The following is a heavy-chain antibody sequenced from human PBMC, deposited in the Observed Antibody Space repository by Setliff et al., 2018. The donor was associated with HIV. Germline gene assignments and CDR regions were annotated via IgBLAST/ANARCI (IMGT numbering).Heavy chain of an antibody. CDR1: GGSFSGHY. D-gene: IGHD3-3*01. J-gene: IGHJ4*02. Sequence: SETLSLTCAVYGGSFSGHYWSWIRQPPGKGLEWIGEINHSGISNFNPSLKSRVTIPIDTPRNQLSLKLSSVTAADTAVYYCARGGGFWSGQLDFWGQGTLVTVSS. CDR3: ARGGGFWSGQLDF. CDR2: INHSGIS. V-gene: IGHV4-34*01.